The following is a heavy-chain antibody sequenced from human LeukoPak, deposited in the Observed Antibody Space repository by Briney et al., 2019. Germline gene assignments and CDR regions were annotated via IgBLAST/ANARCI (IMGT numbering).Heavy chain of an antibody. V-gene: IGHV1-69*06. CDR2: IIPIFGTA. D-gene: IGHD3-10*01. J-gene: IGHJ5*02. CDR1: GGTFSSYA. CDR3: ARDSELWFGGSFDP. Sequence: GAPVKVSCKASGGTFSSYAISWVRQAPGQGLEWMGGIIPIFGTANYAQKFQGRVTITADKSTSTAYMELSSLRSEDTAVYYCARDSELWFGGSFDPWGQGTLVTVSS.